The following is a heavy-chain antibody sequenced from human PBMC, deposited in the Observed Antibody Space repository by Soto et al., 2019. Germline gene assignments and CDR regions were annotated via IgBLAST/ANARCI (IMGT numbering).Heavy chain of an antibody. CDR3: ARDYDSSGYPRYYFDY. CDR2: INAGNGNT. CDR1: GYTFTSYA. D-gene: IGHD3-22*01. Sequence: ASVKVSCKASGYTFTSYAMHWVRQAPGQRLEWMGWINAGNGNTKYSQKFQGRVTITRDTSASTAYMELSSLRSEDTAVYYCARDYDSSGYPRYYFDYWGQGTLVTAPQ. V-gene: IGHV1-3*01. J-gene: IGHJ4*02.